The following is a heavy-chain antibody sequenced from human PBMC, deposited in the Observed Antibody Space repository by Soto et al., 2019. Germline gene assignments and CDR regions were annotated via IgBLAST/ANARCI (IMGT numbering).Heavy chain of an antibody. D-gene: IGHD3-22*01. CDR3: ARAAYYDSSGYYHTNFDY. Sequence: SETLSLTCTVSGGSISSYYWSWIRQPPGKGLEWIGYIYYSGSTNYNPSLKSRVTISVDTSKNQFSLKLSSVIAADTAVYYCARAAYYDSSGYYHTNFDYWGQGTLVTVSS. J-gene: IGHJ4*02. V-gene: IGHV4-59*01. CDR2: IYYSGST. CDR1: GGSISSYY.